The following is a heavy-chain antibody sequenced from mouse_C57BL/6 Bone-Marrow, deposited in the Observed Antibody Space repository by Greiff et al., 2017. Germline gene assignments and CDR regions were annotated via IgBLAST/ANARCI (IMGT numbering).Heavy chain of an antibody. V-gene: IGHV2-2*01. D-gene: IGHD2-3*01. CDR1: GFSLTSYG. CDR3: ARKAVYDGYWPFAY. Sequence: VQLKESGPGLVQPSQSLSITCTVSGFSLTSYGVHWVRQSPGKGLEWLGVIWSGGSTDYNAAFISRLSISKDNSKSQVFFKMNSLQADDTAIYYCARKAVYDGYWPFAYWGQGTLVTVSA. J-gene: IGHJ3*01. CDR2: IWSGGST.